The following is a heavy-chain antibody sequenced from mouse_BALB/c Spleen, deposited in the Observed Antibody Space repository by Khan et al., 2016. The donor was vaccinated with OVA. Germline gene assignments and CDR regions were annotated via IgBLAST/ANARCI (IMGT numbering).Heavy chain of an antibody. Sequence: VQLQESGAELARPGASVKLSCKASGYIFSSYWMQWVKQRPGQGLEWIGAIYPGDGDTRYTQKFKDKATLTADKSSSTAYMQLSSLSSEDSAVYDYARDGSRNAMDYWGQRTSVTVSS. V-gene: IGHV1-87*01. CDR3: ARDGSRNAMDY. D-gene: IGHD1-1*01. CDR1: GYIFSSYW. CDR2: IYPGDGDT. J-gene: IGHJ4*01.